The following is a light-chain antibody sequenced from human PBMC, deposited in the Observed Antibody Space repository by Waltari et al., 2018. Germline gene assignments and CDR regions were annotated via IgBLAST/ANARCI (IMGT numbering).Light chain of an antibody. J-gene: IGLJ2*01. CDR3: CSYAGDYKVV. CDR1: SSDVGAYNY. Sequence: QSALTQPRSVSGSPGQSVTISCTGTSSDVGAYNYVSWYQQHPGRAPKLMILGFHERPSGGPDRFSGSKSANQASLTISGLQAEDEADYFCCSYAGDYKVVFGGGTKLTVL. V-gene: IGLV2-11*01. CDR2: GFH.